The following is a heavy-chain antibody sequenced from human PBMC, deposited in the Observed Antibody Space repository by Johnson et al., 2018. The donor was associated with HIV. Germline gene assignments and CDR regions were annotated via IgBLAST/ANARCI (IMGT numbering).Heavy chain of an antibody. D-gene: IGHD3-10*01. J-gene: IGHJ3*01. V-gene: IGHV3-23*04. Sequence: VQLVESGGGVVQPGGSLRLSCAASGFTFSSYGMSWVRQAPGKGLEWVSGITGTGGSTYYADSVRGRFTISRDNAKNSLYLQMNSLRAEDTAVYYCAKDLSSQLLWFIRDGFDVWGQGTMVTVSS. CDR1: GFTFSSYG. CDR2: ITGTGGST. CDR3: AKDLSSQLLWFIRDGFDV.